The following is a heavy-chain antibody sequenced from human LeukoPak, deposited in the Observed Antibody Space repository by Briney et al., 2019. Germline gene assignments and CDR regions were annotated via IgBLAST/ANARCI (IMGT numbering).Heavy chain of an antibody. CDR1: GFTFSSYA. V-gene: IGHV3-23*01. CDR2: ISGSGGST. Sequence: PGGSLRLSCAASGFTFSSYAMGWVRQAPGKGLEWVSAISGSGGSTYYADSVKGRFTISRDNSKNTLYLQMNSLRAEDTAVYYCAKCSGGSCYQEFDYWGQGTLVTVSS. CDR3: AKCSGGSCYQEFDY. J-gene: IGHJ4*02. D-gene: IGHD2-15*01.